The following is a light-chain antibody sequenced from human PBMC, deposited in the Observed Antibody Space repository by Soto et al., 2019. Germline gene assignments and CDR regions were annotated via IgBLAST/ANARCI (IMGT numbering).Light chain of an antibody. Sequence: QSVLTQPPSASGTPGQRVTISWSGSSSNIGSNTVNWYQQLPGTAPKLLIYSNNQRPSGVPDRFSGSKSGTSASLAISGLQSDDEADYYCAAADDSLNGNYVFGTGTKLTVL. CDR2: SNN. J-gene: IGLJ1*01. V-gene: IGLV1-44*01. CDR1: SSNIGSNT. CDR3: AAADDSLNGNYV.